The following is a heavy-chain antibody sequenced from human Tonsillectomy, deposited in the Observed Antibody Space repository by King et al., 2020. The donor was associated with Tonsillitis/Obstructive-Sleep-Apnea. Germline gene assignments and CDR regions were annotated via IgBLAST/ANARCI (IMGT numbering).Heavy chain of an antibody. CDR2: ISSSSSYI. V-gene: IGHV3-21*01. CDR3: ARDPLGDGYNPTNY. CDR1: GFTFSSYS. J-gene: IGHJ4*02. D-gene: IGHD5-24*01. Sequence: VQLVESGGGLVKPGGSLRLSCAASGFTFSSYSMNWVRQAPGKGLEWVSSISSSSSYIYYADSEKGRFTISRDNAKNSLYLQMNSLRAEDTAVYYCARDPLGDGYNPTNYWGQGTLVTVSS.